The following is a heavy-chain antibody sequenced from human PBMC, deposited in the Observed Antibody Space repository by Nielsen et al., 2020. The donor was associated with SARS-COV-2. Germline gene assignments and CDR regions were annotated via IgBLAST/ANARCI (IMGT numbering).Heavy chain of an antibody. J-gene: IGHJ6*03. CDR2: ITHTGDA. D-gene: IGHD3-22*01. V-gene: IGHV4-34*01. Sequence: WIRQPPGKGLEWIGEITHTGDANYNPSLKSRVTISVDTSKNQFSLKLSSVTAADTAVYYCARGLYYYDSSGYWQVYYYYMDVWGKGTTVTVSS. CDR3: ARGLYYYDSSGYWQVYYYYMDV.